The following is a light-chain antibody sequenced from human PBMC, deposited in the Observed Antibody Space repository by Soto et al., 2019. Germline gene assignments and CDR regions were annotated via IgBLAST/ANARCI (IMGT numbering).Light chain of an antibody. Sequence: DIRLTQSPASLSASVGDRVSITCRTSRSISRYLNWYQQKLGKAPKLLIYGASTLKGGVPSRFSGSGSGTDFTLTISGLQPEDFATYYCQESYSSPYFFGQGTKLEMK. CDR3: QESYSSPYF. J-gene: IGKJ2*01. CDR2: GAS. V-gene: IGKV1-39*01. CDR1: RSISRY.